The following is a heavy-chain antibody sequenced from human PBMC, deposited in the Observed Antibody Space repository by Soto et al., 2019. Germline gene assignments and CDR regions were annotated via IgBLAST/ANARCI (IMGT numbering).Heavy chain of an antibody. D-gene: IGHD3-22*01. V-gene: IGHV1-69*12. CDR2: VIPIFGTA. CDR3: ARATRYYYDSSGQSAWFDP. Sequence: QVQLVQSGAEVKKPGSSVKVSCKASGGTFSSYAISWVRQAPGHGLEWMGGVIPIFGTANYAQKLQGRVTITADESTSTAYRELSSLRAEDTAYYYCARATRYYYDSSGQSAWFDPWGQGSLFTVSS. CDR1: GGTFSSYA. J-gene: IGHJ5*02.